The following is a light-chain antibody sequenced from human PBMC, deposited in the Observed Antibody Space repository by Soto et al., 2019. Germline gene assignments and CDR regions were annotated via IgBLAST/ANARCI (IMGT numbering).Light chain of an antibody. Sequence: QSALTQPPSASGSPGQSVTISCTGTSSDVGGYNYVSWYQQHPGKAPKLIIFEVTKRPSGVPDRFSGSKSGNTASLTVSGLRAEDEADYYCSSFAGNAGSYSHVFGTGTKVTVL. V-gene: IGLV2-8*01. J-gene: IGLJ1*01. CDR2: EVT. CDR1: SSDVGGYNY. CDR3: SSFAGNAGSYSHV.